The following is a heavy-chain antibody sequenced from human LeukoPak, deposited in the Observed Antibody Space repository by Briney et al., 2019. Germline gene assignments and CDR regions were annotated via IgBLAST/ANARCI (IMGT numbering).Heavy chain of an antibody. CDR2: INSDGSST. Sequence: PGGSLRLSCAASGFTFSSYWMHWVRQDPGKGLVWVSRINSDGSSTSYADSVKGRFTISRDNAKNTLYLQMNSLRAEDTAVYYCARGENTAMVTAADYWGQGTLVTVSS. V-gene: IGHV3-74*01. D-gene: IGHD5-18*01. CDR1: GFTFSSYW. J-gene: IGHJ4*02. CDR3: ARGENTAMVTAADY.